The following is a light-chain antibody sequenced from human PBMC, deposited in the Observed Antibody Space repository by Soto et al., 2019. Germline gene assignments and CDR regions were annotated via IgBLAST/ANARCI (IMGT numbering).Light chain of an antibody. CDR2: DVS. Sequence: QSVLTQPASVSGSPGQSITISCTGTSSDVCGYNYVSWYQQHPGKAPKLMIYDVSNRPSGVSNRFSGSKSGNTASLTISGLQAEDEADYYCSSYTSSSTPHVVFGGGTQLTVL. V-gene: IGLV2-14*01. CDR1: SSDVCGYNY. CDR3: SSYTSSSTPHVV. J-gene: IGLJ2*01.